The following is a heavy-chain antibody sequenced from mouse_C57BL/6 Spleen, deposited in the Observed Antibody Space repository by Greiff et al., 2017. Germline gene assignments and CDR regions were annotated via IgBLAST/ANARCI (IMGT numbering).Heavy chain of an antibody. D-gene: IGHD2-10*02. J-gene: IGHJ1*03. CDR2: IYPSDSET. CDR1: GYTFTSYW. V-gene: IGHV1-61*01. CDR3: ARVWYQCLHWYFDV. Sequence: VQLQQPGAELVRPGSSVKLSCKASGYTFTSYWMDWVKQRPGQGLEWIGNIYPSDSETHYNQKFKDKATLTVDKSSSTAYMQLISLTSEDSAVYYGARVWYQCLHWYFDVWGTGTTVTVSS.